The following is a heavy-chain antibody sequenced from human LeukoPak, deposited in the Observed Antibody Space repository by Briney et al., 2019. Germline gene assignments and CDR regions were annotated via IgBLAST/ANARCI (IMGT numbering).Heavy chain of an antibody. CDR2: ISAYNGNT. J-gene: IGHJ4*02. CDR1: GYTFTSYG. CDR3: AREMYSSSWYEGFDY. Sequence: ASVKVSCKASGYTFTSYGISWVRQAPGQGLQWMGWISAYNGNTNYAQKLQGRVTMTTDTSTSTAYMELRSLRSDDTAVYYCAREMYSSSWYEGFDYWGQGTLVTVSS. V-gene: IGHV1-18*01. D-gene: IGHD6-13*01.